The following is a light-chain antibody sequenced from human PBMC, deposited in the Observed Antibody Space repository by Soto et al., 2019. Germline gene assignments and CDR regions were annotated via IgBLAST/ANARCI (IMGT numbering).Light chain of an antibody. CDR1: SSDIGGSDY. CDR3: SSYVTSGTLV. CDR2: EVS. Sequence: QSALTQAASVSGSLGQSITISCTGTSSDIGGSDYVSWYQKHPGKAPKVIIYEVSDRPSGVSDRFSGSKSGNTASLTISGLQAEDEADYYCSSYVTSGTLVFGGGTKLTVL. V-gene: IGLV2-14*01. J-gene: IGLJ3*02.